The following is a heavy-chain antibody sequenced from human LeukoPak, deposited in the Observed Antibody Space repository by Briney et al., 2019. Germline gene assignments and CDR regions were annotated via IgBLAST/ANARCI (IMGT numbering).Heavy chain of an antibody. J-gene: IGHJ6*02. Sequence: GGSLRLSCAASGFTFSSYAMSWVRQAPGKGLEWLSAMSGSGSSTYYADSVKGRFTISRDNSNNTLYQQMNSLRAEDTAVYYCAGGAGVYYYGSDVWGQGTTVTVSS. CDR3: AGGAGVYYYGSDV. V-gene: IGHV3-23*01. CDR2: MSGSGSST. CDR1: GFTFSSYA.